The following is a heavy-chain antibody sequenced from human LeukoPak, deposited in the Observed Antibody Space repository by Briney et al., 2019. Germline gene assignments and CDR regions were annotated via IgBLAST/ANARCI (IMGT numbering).Heavy chain of an antibody. V-gene: IGHV4-34*01. Sequence: SETLSLTCAVYGGSFSGYYWSWIRQPPGKGLEWIGEISHSGSTNYNPSLKSRVTISVDTSKNQFSLKLSSVTAADTAVYYCASNYDILTGPDAFDIWGLGTILTVSS. D-gene: IGHD3-9*01. CDR2: ISHSGST. CDR1: GGSFSGYY. CDR3: ASNYDILTGPDAFDI. J-gene: IGHJ3*02.